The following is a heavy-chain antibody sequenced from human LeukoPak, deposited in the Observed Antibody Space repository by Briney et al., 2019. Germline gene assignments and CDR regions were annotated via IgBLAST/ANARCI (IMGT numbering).Heavy chain of an antibody. V-gene: IGHV3-48*01. Sequence: PGGSLRLSCAASGFTFSSYSMNWVRQAPGKGLEWVSYISSSSSTIYYADSVKGRFTISRDNAKNSLCLQMNSLRAEDTAVYYCAREAPLLPQGVLDYWGQGTLVTVSS. D-gene: IGHD3-22*01. CDR3: AREAPLLPQGVLDY. CDR2: ISSSSSTI. J-gene: IGHJ4*02. CDR1: GFTFSSYS.